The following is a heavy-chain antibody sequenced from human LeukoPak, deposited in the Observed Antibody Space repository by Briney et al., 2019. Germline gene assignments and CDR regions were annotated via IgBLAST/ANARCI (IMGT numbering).Heavy chain of an antibody. V-gene: IGHV3-9*01. CDR1: GFTFDDYA. CDR2: ISWNSGSI. Sequence: GRSLRLSCAASGFTFDDYAMHWVRQAPGKGLEWVSGISWNSGSIGYADSVKGRFTISRDNAKNSPYLQMNSLRAEDTALYYCAKDVNYDTSGCIDYWGQGTLVTVSS. CDR3: AKDVNYDTSGCIDY. J-gene: IGHJ4*02. D-gene: IGHD3-22*01.